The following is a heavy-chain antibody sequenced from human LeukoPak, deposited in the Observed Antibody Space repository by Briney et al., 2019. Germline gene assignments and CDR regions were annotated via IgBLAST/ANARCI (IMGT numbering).Heavy chain of an antibody. D-gene: IGHD2-15*01. CDR1: GGSFSGYY. V-gene: IGHV4-34*01. CDR3: AEGYCGGGSCYSY. CDR2: INHSGST. J-gene: IGHJ4*02. Sequence: SETLSLTCAVYGGSFSGYYWSWIRQPPGKGLEWIGEINHSGSTNYNPSLKSRVTISVDTSKNQFSLKLSSVTAADTAVYYCAEGYCGGGSCYSYWGQGTLVTVSS.